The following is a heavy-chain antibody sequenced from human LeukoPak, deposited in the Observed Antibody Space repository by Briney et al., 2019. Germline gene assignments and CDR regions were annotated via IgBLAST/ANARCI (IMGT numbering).Heavy chain of an antibody. CDR1: GFTFDDYA. J-gene: IGHJ4*02. V-gene: IGHV3-9*01. CDR3: ARVPYADFWSGGFDH. CDR2: ISWNSGSI. Sequence: PGRSLRLSCAASGFTFDDYAMHWVRQAPGKGLEWVSGISWNSGSIGYADSVKGRFTISRDNAKNTLYLQMSSLRAEDTAVYYCARVPYADFWSGGFDHWGQGTQVTVSS. D-gene: IGHD3-3*01.